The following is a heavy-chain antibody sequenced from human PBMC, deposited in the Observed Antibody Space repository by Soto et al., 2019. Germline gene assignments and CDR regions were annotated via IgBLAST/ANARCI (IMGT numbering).Heavy chain of an antibody. Sequence: VQLVQSGAEVKKPGASVRVSCKASGYTFTSFGLSWVRQAPGQGPEWMGWISPESDKATSAHKFLGRITMPTDTSTTTAYMDLRSLRSCATAVYCFTRDLFFISPSTVTADAYWGQGTLVSVS. CDR1: GYTFTSFG. CDR3: TRDLFFISPSTVTADAY. D-gene: IGHD4-17*01. CDR2: ISPESDKA. J-gene: IGHJ4*02. V-gene: IGHV1-18*01.